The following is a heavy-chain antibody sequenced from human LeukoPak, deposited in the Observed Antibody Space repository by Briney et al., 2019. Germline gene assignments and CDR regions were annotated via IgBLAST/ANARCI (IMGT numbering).Heavy chain of an antibody. CDR3: ARGPLVRLPSSFDP. V-gene: IGHV1-8*01. CDR2: MNPNSRNT. CDR1: GYNFTSYD. D-gene: IGHD3-16*02. Sequence: GAAVKFSSKRSGYNFTSYDINWVRQATGQWLESMGWMNPNSRNTGSAQRFQGRVTMTRDTSISTAYMELRTLTSEDTAVYYCARGPLVRLPSSFDPWGQGTLVTVSS. J-gene: IGHJ5*02.